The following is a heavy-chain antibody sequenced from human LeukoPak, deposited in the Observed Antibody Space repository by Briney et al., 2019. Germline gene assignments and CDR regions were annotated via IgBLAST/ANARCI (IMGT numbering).Heavy chain of an antibody. J-gene: IGHJ4*02. CDR1: GGTFSSYA. CDR2: IIPIFGTA. V-gene: IGHV1-69*13. Sequence: SVKVSCKASGGTFSSYAISWVRQAPGQGLEWMGGIIPIFGTANYAQKFQGRVTITADESTSTAYMELSSLRSEDTAVYYCASIAAAGTGAHRDFDYWGQGTLVTISS. D-gene: IGHD6-13*01. CDR3: ASIAAAGTGAHRDFDY.